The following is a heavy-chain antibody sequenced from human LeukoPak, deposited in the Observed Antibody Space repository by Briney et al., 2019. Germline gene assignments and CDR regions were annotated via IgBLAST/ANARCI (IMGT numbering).Heavy chain of an antibody. D-gene: IGHD5-24*01. V-gene: IGHV1-69*04. J-gene: IGHJ4*02. CDR3: ARDRTEMATVFDY. Sequence: GASVKVSCKASGYTFTSYAMNWVRQAPGQGLEWMGRIIPILGIANYAQKFQGRVTITADKSTSTAYMELSSLRSEDTAVYYCARDRTEMATVFDYWGQGTLVTVSS. CDR1: GYTFTSYA. CDR2: IIPILGIA.